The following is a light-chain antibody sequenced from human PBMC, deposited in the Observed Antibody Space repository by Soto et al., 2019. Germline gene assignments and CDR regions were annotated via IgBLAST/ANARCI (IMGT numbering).Light chain of an antibody. CDR2: DAS. J-gene: IGKJ5*01. CDR3: QQRNSWPPIT. Sequence: EIMLKQSPATLALSPGERATLSCSASQSVRTYLAWYQVKPGQAPRLLIYDASSRASGVPARFSGSGSGTDFTLTISSLEPEDFALYYCQQRNSWPPITFGQGTRLEI. CDR1: QSVRTY. V-gene: IGKV3-11*01.